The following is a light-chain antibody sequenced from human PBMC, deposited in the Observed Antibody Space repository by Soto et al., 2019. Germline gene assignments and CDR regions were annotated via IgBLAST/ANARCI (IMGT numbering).Light chain of an antibody. V-gene: IGLV1-40*01. CDR2: GNS. CDR3: QSYDSSLSGRV. CDR1: SSNIGAGYD. Sequence: QCVLTQPPSVSGAPGQGVTISCTGSSSNIGAGYDVHWYQQLPGTAPKLLIYGNSNRPSGVPDRFSGSKSGTSASLAITGLQAEDEADYYCQSYDSSLSGRVFGTGTKVTVL. J-gene: IGLJ1*01.